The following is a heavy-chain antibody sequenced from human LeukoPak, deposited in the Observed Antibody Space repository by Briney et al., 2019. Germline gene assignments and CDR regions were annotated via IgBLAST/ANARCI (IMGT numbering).Heavy chain of an antibody. CDR3: ARGVVPAAYPGNWFDP. D-gene: IGHD2-2*01. Sequence: PSETLSLTCTVSGGSISSYYWSWIRQPAGKGLEWIGRIYTSGSTNYNPSLKSRVTMSVDTSKNQFSLKLSSATAADTAVYYCARGVVPAAYPGNWFDPWGQGTLVTVSS. CDR1: GGSISSYY. CDR2: IYTSGST. V-gene: IGHV4-4*07. J-gene: IGHJ5*02.